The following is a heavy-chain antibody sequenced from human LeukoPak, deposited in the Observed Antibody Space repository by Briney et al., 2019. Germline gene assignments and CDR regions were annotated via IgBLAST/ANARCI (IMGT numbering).Heavy chain of an antibody. CDR2: IYYTEST. D-gene: IGHD3-22*01. V-gene: IGHV4-39*01. Sequence: SETLSLTCTVSGGSISSSSFYWGWIRQPPGKGLEWIGSIYYTESTYYNPSLKSRVTISVGTSKNQFSLKLSSVTAADTAMYYCARGNYDTSGYYYYFDSWGQGTLVTVSS. CDR3: ARGNYDTSGYYYYFDS. J-gene: IGHJ4*02. CDR1: GGSISSSSFY.